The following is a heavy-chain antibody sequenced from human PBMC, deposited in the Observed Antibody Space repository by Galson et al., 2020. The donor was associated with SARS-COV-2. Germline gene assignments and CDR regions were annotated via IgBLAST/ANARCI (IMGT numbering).Heavy chain of an antibody. CDR3: ARHGGVGDICFFYYYMDV. Sequence: SETLSLTCTVSGGSISNNNYYWGWIRQPPGKGLEWIGSIFYSGSTHYHPSLKSRVTISVDTSKNQVSLKLSSVTAADTAVYYCARHGGVGDICFFYYYMDVWDKGTTVTVSS. CDR1: GGSISNNNYY. CDR2: IFYSGST. D-gene: IGHD3-16*01. V-gene: IGHV4-39*01. J-gene: IGHJ6*03.